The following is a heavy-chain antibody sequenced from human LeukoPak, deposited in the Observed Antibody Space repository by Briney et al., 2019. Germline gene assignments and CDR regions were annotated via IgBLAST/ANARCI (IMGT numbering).Heavy chain of an antibody. CDR2: IYHSEST. CDR1: GGSISSGGYY. CDR3: ARSSVAAFFDY. J-gene: IGHJ4*02. D-gene: IGHD6-6*01. Sequence: SETLSLTCTVSGGSISSGGYYWTWIRQPPGKGLEWIGYIYHSESTFYTPSLKSQVTISIDRSKNQFSLKLSSVTAADTAVYYCARSSVAAFFDYWGQGTLVTVSS. V-gene: IGHV4-30-2*02.